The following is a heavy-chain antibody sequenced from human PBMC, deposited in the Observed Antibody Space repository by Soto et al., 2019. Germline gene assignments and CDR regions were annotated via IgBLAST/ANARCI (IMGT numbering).Heavy chain of an antibody. D-gene: IGHD3-10*02. Sequence: SETLSLTCAVYGGSFSGYYWSWIRQPPGKGLEWIGEINHSGSTNYNPSLKSRVTISVDTSKNQFSLKLSSVTAADTAVYYCAREIGYVGVWGQGTTVTVSS. CDR3: AREIGYVGV. CDR1: GGSFSGYY. V-gene: IGHV4-34*01. J-gene: IGHJ6*02. CDR2: INHSGST.